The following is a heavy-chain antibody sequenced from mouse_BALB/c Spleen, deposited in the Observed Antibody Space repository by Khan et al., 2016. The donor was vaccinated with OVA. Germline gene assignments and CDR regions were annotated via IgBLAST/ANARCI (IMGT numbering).Heavy chain of an antibody. CDR1: GFSLTDYG. D-gene: IGHD2-10*02. CDR3: AKGVWSYYFALDY. CDR2: IWGGGTT. Sequence: QVQLQQSGPGLVAPSQNLSITYTVSGFSLTDYGVSWIRQPPGKGLEWLGVIWGGGTTYYNSALKSRLSISKDNSKSQVFLKMNSLQTDDTAMYYCAKGVWSYYFALDYWGQGTSVTVSS. J-gene: IGHJ4*01. V-gene: IGHV2-6-5*01.